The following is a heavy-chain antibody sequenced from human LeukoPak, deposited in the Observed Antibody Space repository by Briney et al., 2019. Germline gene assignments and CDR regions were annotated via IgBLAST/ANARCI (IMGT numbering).Heavy chain of an antibody. CDR2: IIPIFATT. V-gene: IGHV1-69*05. J-gene: IGHJ3*01. CDR1: GGTFSSYA. D-gene: IGHD2-15*01. CDR3: ARESRYCIGDSCYPNAFDV. Sequence: ASVKVSCKASGGTFSSYAINWVRQAPGQGLEWLGRIIPIFATTNYAQKFQARVTITTDESTNTAYMELSSLRSEDTAMYYCARESRYCIGDSCYPNAFDVWGPGTMVTISS.